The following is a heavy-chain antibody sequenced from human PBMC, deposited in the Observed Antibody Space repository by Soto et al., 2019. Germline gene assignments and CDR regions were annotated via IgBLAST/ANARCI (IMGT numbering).Heavy chain of an antibody. D-gene: IGHD1-26*01. J-gene: IGHJ4*02. CDR1: GGSISSSSYY. V-gene: IGHV4-39*01. CDR3: ARHGPGGSYSDY. CDR2: IYYSGST. Sequence: QLQLQESGPGLVKPSETLSLTCTVSGGSISSSSYYWGWIRQPPGKGLEWIGSIYYSGSTYYNPSLKGRVTISVDTSKNQFSLKLRSVTAADTAVYYCARHGPGGSYSDYWGQGTLVTVSS.